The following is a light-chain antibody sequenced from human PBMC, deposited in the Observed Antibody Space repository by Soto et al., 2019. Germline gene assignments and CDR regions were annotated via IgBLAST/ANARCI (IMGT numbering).Light chain of an antibody. Sequence: EIVLTQSPGTLSLSPGERATLSCRASQSVSSSYLAWYQQTPGQAPRLLIYGASSTATGIPDRLSGSGSGTDVTLTISRLEPEDFAVYYCPQYYSSPLTFGGGTKVEIK. J-gene: IGKJ4*01. CDR2: GAS. CDR1: QSVSSSY. V-gene: IGKV3-20*01. CDR3: PQYYSSPLT.